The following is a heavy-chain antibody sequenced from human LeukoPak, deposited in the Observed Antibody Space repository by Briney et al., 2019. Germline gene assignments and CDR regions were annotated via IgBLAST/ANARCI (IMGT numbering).Heavy chain of an antibody. CDR3: ARVSRASLWLPLGS. J-gene: IGHJ4*02. V-gene: IGHV4-59*12. CDR1: GDSISSSY. CDR2: IHYTGST. D-gene: IGHD5-18*01. Sequence: SDTLSLTCIVSGDSISSSYWSWLRLPPGKGLEGIGYIHYTGSTNYNPSLRSGVTISMDASKNQSSLKLSSVTAADTAVYYCARVSRASLWLPLGSWGQGTLVTVSS.